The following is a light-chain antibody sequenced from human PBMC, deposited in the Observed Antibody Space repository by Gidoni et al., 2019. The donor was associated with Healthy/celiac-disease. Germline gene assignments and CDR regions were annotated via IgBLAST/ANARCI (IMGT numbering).Light chain of an antibody. Sequence: DIQMTQSPSTLSASVGDRVTITCRASQSISSWLAWYHQKTGKAPKLLIYNASSLESGVPSRFSGSGSGTEFTLTISSLQPDDFATYYCQQYNSYSGLTFGGGTKVEIK. CDR1: QSISSW. CDR3: QQYNSYSGLT. CDR2: NAS. J-gene: IGKJ4*01. V-gene: IGKV1-5*03.